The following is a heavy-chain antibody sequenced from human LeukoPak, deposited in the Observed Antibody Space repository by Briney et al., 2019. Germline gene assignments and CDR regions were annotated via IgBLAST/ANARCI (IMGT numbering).Heavy chain of an antibody. CDR3: AKKVGLVSAPLYYFNV. Sequence: GGSLRLSCAASGFTFSSYAMSWVRQAPGKGLEWVSAISGPGGSWDYADSVKGRFTISRDNSKNTLFLQMNSLRAEDTAIYYCAKKVGLVSAPLYYFNVWGQGTLVTVSS. V-gene: IGHV3-23*01. CDR1: GFTFSSYA. D-gene: IGHD5/OR15-5a*01. CDR2: ISGPGGSW. J-gene: IGHJ4*02.